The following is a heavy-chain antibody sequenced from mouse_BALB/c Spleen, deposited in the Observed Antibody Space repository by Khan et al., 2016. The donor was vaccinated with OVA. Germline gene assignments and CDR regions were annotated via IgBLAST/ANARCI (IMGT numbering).Heavy chain of an antibody. V-gene: IGHV3-2*02. CDR2: ISYSGST. D-gene: IGHD1-2*01. CDR1: GYSITSGYG. CDR3: ARTARIKY. Sequence: EVELVESGPGLVKPSQSLSLTCTVTGYSITSGYGWSWIRQFPGNKLEWMGYISYSGSTNYNPSLKSRISITRDTSNNQFFLQLNSVTTEDTATYYCARTARIKYWGQGTTLTVSS. J-gene: IGHJ2*01.